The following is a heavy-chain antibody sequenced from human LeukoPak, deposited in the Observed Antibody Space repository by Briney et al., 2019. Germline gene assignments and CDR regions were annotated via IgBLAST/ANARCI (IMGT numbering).Heavy chain of an antibody. V-gene: IGHV4-34*01. D-gene: IGHD2-2*01. Sequence: PSETLSLTCAVYGGSFSGYYWSWIRQPPGKGVEWIGEINHSGSTNYNPSLKSRVTISVDTSKNQFSLKLSSVTAADTAVYYCARGGGRKYQLLSWFDPWGQGTLVTVSS. CDR3: ARGGGRKYQLLSWFDP. CDR2: INHSGST. CDR1: GGSFSGYY. J-gene: IGHJ5*02.